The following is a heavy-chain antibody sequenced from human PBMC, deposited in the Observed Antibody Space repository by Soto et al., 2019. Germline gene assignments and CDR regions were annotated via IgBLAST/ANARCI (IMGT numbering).Heavy chain of an antibody. V-gene: IGHV4-39*01. Sequence: PSETLSLTCTVSGGSISSSSYYWGWIRQPPGKGLEWIGSIYYSGSTYYNTSLKSRVTISVDTAKNQFSLKLSSVTAADTAVYYCARPTYGSGSYSYEDWGQGTLVTVSS. CDR1: GGSISSSSYY. D-gene: IGHD3-10*01. CDR3: ARPTYGSGSYSYED. CDR2: IYYSGST. J-gene: IGHJ4*02.